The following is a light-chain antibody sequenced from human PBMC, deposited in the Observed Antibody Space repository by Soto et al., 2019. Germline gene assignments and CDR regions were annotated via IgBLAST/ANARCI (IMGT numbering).Light chain of an antibody. CDR1: SGHSNYA. Sequence: QSVLTQSRSASASLGASVKLTCTLSSGHSNYAIAWHQQQPEKGPRYLMNLNSDGSHTKGDGIPDRFSGSSSGAERYLTISSLQSEDEADYYCQTWATGIRVFGGGTKLTVL. J-gene: IGLJ3*02. CDR2: LNSDGSH. CDR3: QTWATGIRV. V-gene: IGLV4-69*01.